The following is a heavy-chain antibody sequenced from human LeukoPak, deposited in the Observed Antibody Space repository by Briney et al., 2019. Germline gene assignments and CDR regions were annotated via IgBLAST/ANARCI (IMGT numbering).Heavy chain of an antibody. CDR3: ARDGTSTDDY. V-gene: IGHV1-18*04. Sequence: GASVKVSCKASGYTLIGYYMHWVRQAPGQGLEWMGWISGNNDNPNYGQKFQGRFTVTTDSSTSTAYMELRNLRFDDTAVYYCARDGTSTDDYWGQGTLVTVSS. CDR1: GYTLIGYY. J-gene: IGHJ4*02. D-gene: IGHD2-2*01. CDR2: ISGNNDNP.